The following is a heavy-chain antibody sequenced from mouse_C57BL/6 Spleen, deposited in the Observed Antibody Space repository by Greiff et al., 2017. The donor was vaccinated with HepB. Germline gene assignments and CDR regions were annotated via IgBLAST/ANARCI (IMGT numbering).Heavy chain of an antibody. Sequence: EVKLQESGPGMVKPSQSLSLTCTVTGYSITSGYDWHWIRHFPGNKLEWMGYISYSGSTNYNPSLKSRISITHDTSKNHFFLKLNSVTTEDTATYYCARGAYDGYFDYWGQGTTLTVSS. CDR1: GYSITSGYD. CDR3: ARGAYDGYFDY. CDR2: ISYSGST. V-gene: IGHV3-1*01. D-gene: IGHD6-5*01. J-gene: IGHJ2*01.